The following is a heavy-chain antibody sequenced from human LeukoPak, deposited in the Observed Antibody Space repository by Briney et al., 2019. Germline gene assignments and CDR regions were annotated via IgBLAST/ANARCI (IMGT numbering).Heavy chain of an antibody. D-gene: IGHD3-22*01. V-gene: IGHV4-4*07. CDR3: AGEEGSGYYPLHAFDI. CDR2: IYTSGST. J-gene: IGHJ3*02. CDR1: GGSISSYY. Sequence: SETLSLTCTVSGGSISSYYWSWIRQPAGKGLEWIGRIYTSGSTNYNPSLKSRVTMSVDTSKNQFSLKLSSVTAADTAVYYCAGEEGSGYYPLHAFDIWGQGTMVTVPS.